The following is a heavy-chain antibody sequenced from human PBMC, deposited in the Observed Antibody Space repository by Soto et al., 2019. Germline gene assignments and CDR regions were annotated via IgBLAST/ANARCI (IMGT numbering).Heavy chain of an antibody. CDR2: VTPSGRS. J-gene: IGHJ3*02. Sequence: QVQLQQWGAGLLKPSETLSLTCAVYGGSFSSYFWNWVRHPPGKGLEWVGEVTPSGRSNYNPSLKGRVTISKDTFKNQFSLEVNSVTAADTAVYYCTTSGRTWPDSFDIWGQGAMVTVSS. V-gene: IGHV4-34*01. CDR1: GGSFSSYF. CDR3: TTSGRTWPDSFDI.